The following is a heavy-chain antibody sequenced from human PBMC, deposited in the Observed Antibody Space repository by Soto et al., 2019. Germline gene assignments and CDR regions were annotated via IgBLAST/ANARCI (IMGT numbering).Heavy chain of an antibody. V-gene: IGHV1-46*01. J-gene: IGHJ6*02. CDR3: ARDVRCSGGSCYSIPTNYYYYYGMDV. CDR2: INPSGGST. Sequence: QVQLVQSGAEVKKPGASVKVSCKASGYTFTSYYMHWVRQAPGQGLEWMGIINPSGGSTSYAQKFHGRVTMTRDTSTSTVYMELSSLRSEDTAVYYCARDVRCSGGSCYSIPTNYYYYYGMDVWGQGTTVTVSS. D-gene: IGHD2-15*01. CDR1: GYTFTSYY.